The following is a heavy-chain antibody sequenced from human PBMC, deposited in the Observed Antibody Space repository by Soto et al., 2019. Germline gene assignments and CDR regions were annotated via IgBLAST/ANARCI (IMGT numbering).Heavy chain of an antibody. D-gene: IGHD2-21*02. J-gene: IGHJ4*02. V-gene: IGHV3-72*01. CDR1: GFSLSDHY. CDR3: ASSWGDRRSFHY. Sequence: AGGSLRLSCAASGFSLSDHYMDWVRQAPGGGLEWVGRIRNKANGYTREYAASVKGRFIISTDDSNNSLYLQMDSLRTEDTAVYYCASSWGDRRSFHYWGQGTLVTVSS. CDR2: IRNKANGYTR.